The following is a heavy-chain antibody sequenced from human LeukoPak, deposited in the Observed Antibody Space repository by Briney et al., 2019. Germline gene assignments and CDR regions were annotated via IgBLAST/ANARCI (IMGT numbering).Heavy chain of an antibody. CDR3: AREWVLTYYYGSSGYYDY. CDR1: GFTFSGFS. D-gene: IGHD3-22*01. J-gene: IGHJ4*02. Sequence: GGSLRLSCAASGFTFSGFSMSWVRQSPTKGLEWVANIKQDGSERYYVDSVKGRFTISRDNAKNSLSLQMNNLRVEDTAVYYCAREWVLTYYYGSSGYYDYWGQGTLVTVSS. V-gene: IGHV3-7*03. CDR2: IKQDGSER.